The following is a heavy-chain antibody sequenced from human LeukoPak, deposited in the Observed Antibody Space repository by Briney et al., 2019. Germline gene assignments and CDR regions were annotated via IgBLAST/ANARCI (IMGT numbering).Heavy chain of an antibody. V-gene: IGHV3-66*01. CDR2: IYSGGST. CDR1: GFTVSSNY. Sequence: GGSLRLSCAASGFTVSSNYMSWVRQAPGKGLEWVSVIYSGGSTYYADSVKGRFTISRDNSKNTLYLQMNSLRAEDTAVYYCARDQSPQYSGYSAIDYWGQGTLVTVSS. D-gene: IGHD5-12*01. J-gene: IGHJ4*02. CDR3: ARDQSPQYSGYSAIDY.